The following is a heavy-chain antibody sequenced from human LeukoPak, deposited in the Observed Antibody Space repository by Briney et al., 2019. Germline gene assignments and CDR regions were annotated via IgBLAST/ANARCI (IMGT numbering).Heavy chain of an antibody. V-gene: IGHV1-69*01. CDR2: IIPIFGTA. Sequence: PVKVSCKASGGTFSSYAISWVRQAPGQGLEWMGGIIPIFGTANYAQKFQGRVTITADESTSTAYMELSSLRSEDTAVYYCALSGQVIGEYFQHWGQGTLVTVSS. D-gene: IGHD2-15*01. J-gene: IGHJ1*01. CDR3: ALSGQVIGEYFQH. CDR1: GGTFSSYA.